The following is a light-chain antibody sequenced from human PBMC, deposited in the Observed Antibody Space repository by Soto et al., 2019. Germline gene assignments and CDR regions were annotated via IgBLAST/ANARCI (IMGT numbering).Light chain of an antibody. V-gene: IGKV2D-29*02. J-gene: IGKJ5*01. Sequence: VMTQTPLSLSVAPGQPASISCKSSQSLLHITGETFLFWYLQKPGQSPQLXXYEVSTRVSGVPDRFSGSGSGTDFTLEISRVENDDAGMYYCMQSTQLTPTFGQGTRLEIK. CDR3: MQSTQLTPT. CDR1: QSLLHITGETF. CDR2: EVS.